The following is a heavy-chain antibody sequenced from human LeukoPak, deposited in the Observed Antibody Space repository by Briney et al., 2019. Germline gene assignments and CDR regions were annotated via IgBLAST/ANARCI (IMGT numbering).Heavy chain of an antibody. CDR3: ARGPSMVPNHFDY. V-gene: IGHV3-53*01. CDR1: GFTVSSNY. D-gene: IGHD3-10*01. Sequence: GGSLRLSCAASGFTVSSNYMSWGRQAPGKGLEWVSVIYSGGSTYYADSVKGRFTISRDNSKNTLYLQMNSLRAEDTAVYYCARGPSMVPNHFDYWGQGTLVTVSS. J-gene: IGHJ4*02. CDR2: IYSGGST.